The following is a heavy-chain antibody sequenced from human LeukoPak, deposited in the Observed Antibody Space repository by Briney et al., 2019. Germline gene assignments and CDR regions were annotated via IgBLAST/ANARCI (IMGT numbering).Heavy chain of an antibody. CDR1: GGSISSYY. CDR2: IYYSGST. Sequence: SETLSLTCTVSGGSISSYYWSWIRQPPGRGLEWIGYIYYSGSTNYNPSLKSRVTISVDTSKNQFSLKLSSVTAADTAVYYCARVQTNYYYDSSGYPLRYFDYWGQGTLVTVSS. CDR3: ARVQTNYYYDSSGYPLRYFDY. D-gene: IGHD3-22*01. J-gene: IGHJ4*02. V-gene: IGHV4-59*01.